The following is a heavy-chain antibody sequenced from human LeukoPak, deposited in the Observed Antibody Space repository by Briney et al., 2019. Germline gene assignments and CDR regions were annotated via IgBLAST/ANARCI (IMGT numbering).Heavy chain of an antibody. V-gene: IGHV4-61*05. CDR3: ARASGGDGSGSL. CDR1: GGSISSSSYY. J-gene: IGHJ4*02. CDR2: IYYSVIS. D-gene: IGHD3-10*01. Sequence: PSETLTLTCTVSGGSISSSSYYWGWIRQPPGKGLEWIGYIYYSVISDYNPSLRSRVTMSVDMSTNQISLKLSSVTAADTAVYYCARASGGDGSGSLWGQGTLVTVSS.